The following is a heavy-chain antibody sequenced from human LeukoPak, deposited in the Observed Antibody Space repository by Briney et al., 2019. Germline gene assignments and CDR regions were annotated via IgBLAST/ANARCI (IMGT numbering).Heavy chain of an antibody. J-gene: IGHJ4*02. CDR1: GFTVDANA. Sequence: GGSLRLSCEASGFTVDANAMAWVRQAPGKGLEWVSAISGSGGSTYYADSVKGRFTISRDNSKNTLYLQMNSLRAEDTAVYYCAKDMGYGGNSDFDYWGQGTLVTVSS. V-gene: IGHV3-23*01. CDR3: AKDMGYGGNSDFDY. CDR2: ISGSGGST. D-gene: IGHD4-23*01.